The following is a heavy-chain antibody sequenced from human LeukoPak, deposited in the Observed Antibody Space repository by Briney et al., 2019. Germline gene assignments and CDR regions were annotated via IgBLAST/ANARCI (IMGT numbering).Heavy chain of an antibody. Sequence: PSETLSLTCTVSGGSISSYYWSWIRQPPGKGLEWIGYIYYSGSTNYNPSLKSRVTISVDTSKNQFSPKLSSVTAADTAVYYCARERIAVAETYYYYGMDVWGQGTTVTVSS. J-gene: IGHJ6*02. CDR2: IYYSGST. CDR1: GGSISSYY. CDR3: ARERIAVAETYYYYGMDV. D-gene: IGHD6-19*01. V-gene: IGHV4-59*01.